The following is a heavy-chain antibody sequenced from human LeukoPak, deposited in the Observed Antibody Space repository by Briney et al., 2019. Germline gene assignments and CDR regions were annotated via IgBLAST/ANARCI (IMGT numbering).Heavy chain of an antibody. V-gene: IGHV4-59*08. CDR2: IYYSGST. CDR1: GGSISNYY. J-gene: IGHJ5*02. CDR3: ARRLYSSGYGDWFDP. Sequence: SETLSLTCTVSGGSISNYYWSWIRQPPGKGLEWIAYIYYSGSTNYNPSLKSRVTISLDTSKNQFSLKLSSVTAADTAVYYCARRLYSSGYGDWFDPWGQGTLVTVSS. D-gene: IGHD6-19*01.